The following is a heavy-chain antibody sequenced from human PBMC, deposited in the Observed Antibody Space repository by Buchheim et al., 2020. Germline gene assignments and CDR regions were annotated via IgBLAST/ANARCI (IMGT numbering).Heavy chain of an antibody. Sequence: QVQLQQWGAGLLKPSETLSLTCAVYGGSFSGYYWSWIRQPPGKGLEWIGEINHRGSNNYNPSLKSRVTISVDTSKSQSSIKLSSVTAADTAVYYCARVGGLRFLEWLFHYFDYWGQGTL. CDR2: INHRGSN. CDR1: GGSFSGYY. V-gene: IGHV4-34*01. J-gene: IGHJ4*02. CDR3: ARVGGLRFLEWLFHYFDY. D-gene: IGHD3-3*01.